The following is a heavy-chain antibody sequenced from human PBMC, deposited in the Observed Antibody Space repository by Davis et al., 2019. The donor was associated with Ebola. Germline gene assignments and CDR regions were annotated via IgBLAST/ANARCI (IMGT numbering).Heavy chain of an antibody. V-gene: IGHV1-46*01. CDR2: INPSGGST. CDR3: ARDGGEICSSTSCFHGLDV. Sequence: ASVKVSCKASGYTFTSYYMHWVRQAPGQGLEWMGIINPSGGSTSYAQKFQGRVTMTTDTSTSTAYMELRSLRSDDTAVYYCARDGGEICSSTSCFHGLDVWGLGTTVSVSS. J-gene: IGHJ6*02. D-gene: IGHD2-2*01. CDR1: GYTFTSYY.